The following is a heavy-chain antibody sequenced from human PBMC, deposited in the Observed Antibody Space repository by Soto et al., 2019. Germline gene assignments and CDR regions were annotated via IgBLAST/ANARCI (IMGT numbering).Heavy chain of an antibody. CDR3: AKEGLITSWYFDY. V-gene: IGHV3-30*18. CDR2: ISYDGNVT. CDR1: GFTFSNYA. J-gene: IGHJ4*02. D-gene: IGHD2-2*01. Sequence: QVQLVESEGGVVQPGRSLRLSCTASGFTFSNYAMHWVRQAPGKGLEWVTVISYDGNVTYYADSVKGRFTSSRDNSRNTHYLQMNRLRTEEAAVYYCAKEGLITSWYFDYWGQGTLVTASS.